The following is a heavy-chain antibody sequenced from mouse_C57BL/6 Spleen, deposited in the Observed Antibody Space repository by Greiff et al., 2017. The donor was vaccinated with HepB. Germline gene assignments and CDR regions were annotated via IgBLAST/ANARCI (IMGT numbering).Heavy chain of an antibody. V-gene: IGHV2-2*01. Sequence: VQRVESGPGLVQPSQSLSITCTVSGFSLTSYGVHWVRQSPGKGLEWLGVIWSGGSTDYNAAFISRLSISKDNSKSQVFFKMNSLQADDTAIYYCARRLDGSSYGFAYWGQGTLVTVSA. J-gene: IGHJ3*01. CDR3: ARRLDGSSYGFAY. CDR1: GFSLTSYG. D-gene: IGHD1-1*01. CDR2: IWSGGST.